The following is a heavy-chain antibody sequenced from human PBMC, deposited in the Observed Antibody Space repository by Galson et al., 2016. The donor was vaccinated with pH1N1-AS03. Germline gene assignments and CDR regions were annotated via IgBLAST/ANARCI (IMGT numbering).Heavy chain of an antibody. V-gene: IGHV1-46*01. CDR2: INPSDGGT. CDR1: GYTFTRYY. D-gene: IGHD5-18*01. J-gene: IGHJ3*02. CDR3: CVSVTPSSFTDAFDI. Sequence: SVKVSCKASGYTFTRYYMHWVRKAPGQGLEWMGIINPSDGGTSFAQKFQGRVNMTRDTSTSTAYMDLSSLRYEDSAIYYCCVSVTPSSFTDAFDIWGQGTTVTVSS.